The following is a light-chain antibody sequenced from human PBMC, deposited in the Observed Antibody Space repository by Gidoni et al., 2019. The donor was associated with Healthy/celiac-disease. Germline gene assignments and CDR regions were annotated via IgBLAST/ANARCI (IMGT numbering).Light chain of an antibody. CDR1: SSDVGSYNL. CDR3: CSYAGSSPWV. V-gene: IGLV2-23*02. Sequence: QSALTQPASVSGSPGQSITISCTGTSSDVGSYNLVPWYQQHPGKAPKRMIYEVSKRPSGVSNRFSGSKSGNTASLTISGLQAEDEADYYCCSYAGSSPWVFGGGTKLTVL. J-gene: IGLJ3*02. CDR2: EVS.